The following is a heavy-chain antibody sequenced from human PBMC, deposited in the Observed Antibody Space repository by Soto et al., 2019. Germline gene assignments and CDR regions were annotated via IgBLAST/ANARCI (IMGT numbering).Heavy chain of an antibody. D-gene: IGHD6-25*01. CDR2: IYSGGST. J-gene: IGHJ4*02. Sequence: EVQLVETGGGLIQPGGSLRLSCAASGFTVSSNYMSWVRQAPGKGLEWVSVIYSGGSTYYADSVKGRFTISRDNSKNTLYLQMNSLRAEDTAVYYCARSSVGSPFDYWGQGTLVTVSS. V-gene: IGHV3-53*02. CDR1: GFTVSSNY. CDR3: ARSSVGSPFDY.